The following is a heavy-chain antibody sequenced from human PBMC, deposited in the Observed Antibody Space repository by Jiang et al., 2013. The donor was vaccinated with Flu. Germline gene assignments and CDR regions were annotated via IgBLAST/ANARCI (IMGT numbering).Heavy chain of an antibody. J-gene: IGHJ4*02. CDR2: TYYRSKWYD. D-gene: IGHD6-19*01. Sequence: NSATWNWIRQSPSRGLEWLGKTYYRSKWYDDYAVSVKSRITINPDTSKNQFSLQLNSVTPEDTAVYYCARDGHGEAVAGDFDYWGQGTLVTVSS. CDR1: NSAT. CDR3: ARDGHGEAVAGDFDY. V-gene: IGHV6-1*01.